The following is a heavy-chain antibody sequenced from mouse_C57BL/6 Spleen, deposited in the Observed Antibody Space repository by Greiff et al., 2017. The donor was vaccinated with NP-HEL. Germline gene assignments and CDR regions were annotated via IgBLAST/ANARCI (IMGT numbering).Heavy chain of an antibody. J-gene: IGHJ4*01. D-gene: IGHD2-5*01. CDR3: ARNVGRDSNYPSYYAMDY. Sequence: VKLMESGPGLVAPSQSLSITCTVSGFSLTSYAISWVRQPPGKGLEWLGVIWTGGGTNYNSALKSRLSISKDNSKSQVFLKMNSLQTDDTARYYCARNVGRDSNYPSYYAMDYWGQGTSVTVSS. V-gene: IGHV2-9-1*01. CDR2: IWTGGGT. CDR1: GFSLTSYA.